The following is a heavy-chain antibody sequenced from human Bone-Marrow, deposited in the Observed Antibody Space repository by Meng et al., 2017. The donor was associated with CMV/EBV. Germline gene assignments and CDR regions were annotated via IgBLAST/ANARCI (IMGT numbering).Heavy chain of an antibody. CDR2: MRLDGSHK. CDR1: GFTFSTYG. D-gene: IGHD3-10*01. Sequence: GESLKISCAASGFTFSTYGMHWVRRAPGKGLEWLSFMRLDGSHKFYSDSVKGRFTISRDNSNNTVLLQMNSLRVEDTALYYCAKLFYYGSGSNYWGQGTLVTVSS. V-gene: IGHV3-30*02. J-gene: IGHJ4*02. CDR3: AKLFYYGSGSNY.